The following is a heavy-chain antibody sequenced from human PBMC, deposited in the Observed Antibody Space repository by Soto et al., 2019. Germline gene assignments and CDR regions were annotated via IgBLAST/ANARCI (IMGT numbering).Heavy chain of an antibody. CDR1: GGSISSGGYY. J-gene: IGHJ5*02. CDR2: IYYSGST. D-gene: IGHD2-15*01. CDR3: ARELIAATNWFDP. Sequence: SETLSLTCTVSGGSISSGGYYWSWIRQHPGKGLEWIGYIYYSGSTYYNPSLKSRVTISVDTSKNQFSLKLSSVTAADTAVYYCARELIAATNWFDPWGQGTLVTVSS. V-gene: IGHV4-31*03.